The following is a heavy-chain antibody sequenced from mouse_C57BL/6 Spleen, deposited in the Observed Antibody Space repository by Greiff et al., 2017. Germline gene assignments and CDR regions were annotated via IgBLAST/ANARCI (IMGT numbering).Heavy chain of an antibody. CDR1: GFTFSDYG. Sequence: EVKLVESGGGLVKPGGSLKLSCAVSGFTFSDYGMHWVRQAPEKGLEWVAYISSGSSTIYDADTVKGRFTISSDNAKNTLFLQMTSLMSEDTAAYYCARDCGRPPYFDVWGTGTTVTVSS. CDR3: ARDCGRPPYFDV. J-gene: IGHJ1*03. CDR2: ISSGSSTI. V-gene: IGHV5-17*01.